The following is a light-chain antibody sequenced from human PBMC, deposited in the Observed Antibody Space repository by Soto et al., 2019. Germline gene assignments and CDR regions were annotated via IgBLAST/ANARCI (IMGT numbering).Light chain of an antibody. Sequence: DIQMTQSPSTLSGSVGDRVTITCRASQTISSWLAWYQQKPGKAPKLLIYKASTLKSGVPSRFSGSGSGTEFTLTINSLQPDDYGTYYCQQYHSYIFTFGPGTKVDIK. V-gene: IGKV1-5*03. CDR1: QTISSW. J-gene: IGKJ3*01. CDR3: QQYHSYIFT. CDR2: KAS.